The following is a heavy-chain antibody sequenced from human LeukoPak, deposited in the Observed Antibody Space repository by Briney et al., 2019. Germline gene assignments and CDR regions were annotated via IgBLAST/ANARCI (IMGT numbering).Heavy chain of an antibody. V-gene: IGHV1-18*01. Sequence: GASVKVSCKASGYTFTSYGISWVRQAPGQGLEWMGWISAYNGNTNYAQKLQGRVTMTTDTSTSTAYMELRSLRSDDTAVYYCARDLLPWVYYDSSGYYEPFDYWGQGTLVTVSS. D-gene: IGHD3-22*01. J-gene: IGHJ4*02. CDR3: ARDLLPWVYYDSSGYYEPFDY. CDR2: ISAYNGNT. CDR1: GYTFTSYG.